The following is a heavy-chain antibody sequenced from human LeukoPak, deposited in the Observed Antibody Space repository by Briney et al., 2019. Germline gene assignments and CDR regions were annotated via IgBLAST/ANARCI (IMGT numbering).Heavy chain of an antibody. CDR3: AKYYDSSGYYAYFDY. D-gene: IGHD3-22*01. Sequence: GGSLRLSCAASGFTFSSYAMSWVRQAPGKGLEWVSAISGSGGSTYYADSVKGRFTISRDNSKNTLYLQMNSLRAEDTAVYYCAKYYDSSGYYAYFDYWGQGTLVTVSS. CDR2: ISGSGGST. J-gene: IGHJ4*02. V-gene: IGHV3-23*01. CDR1: GFTFSSYA.